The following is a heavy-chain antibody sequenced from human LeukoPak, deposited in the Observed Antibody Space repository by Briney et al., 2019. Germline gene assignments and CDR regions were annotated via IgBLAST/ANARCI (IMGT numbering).Heavy chain of an antibody. Sequence: GGSLRLSCVVSGFTFSSYSMNWVRQGPGKGLEWVSSISSSSSYIYYADSLKGRFTISRDNAKNSLYLQINSLRAEDTAVYYCSTSRFCSSTSCLFPFDNWGQGTLVTVSS. CDR2: ISSSSSYI. D-gene: IGHD2-2*01. CDR3: STSRFCSSTSCLFPFDN. J-gene: IGHJ4*02. CDR1: GFTFSSYS. V-gene: IGHV3-21*01.